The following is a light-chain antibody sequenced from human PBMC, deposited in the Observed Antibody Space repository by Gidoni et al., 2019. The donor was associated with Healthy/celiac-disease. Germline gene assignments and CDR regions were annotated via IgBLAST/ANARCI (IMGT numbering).Light chain of an antibody. J-gene: IGLJ2*01. CDR1: SSNIGSNT. CDR2: SKN. V-gene: IGLV1-44*01. CDR3: AAWDDSLNGVV. Sequence: QSVLTQTPSASGPPGQTVTITCSGSSSNIGSNTVNWYQPLPGTAPKLLISSKNQRPPGFPDRFSGSKSGTSASLAISGLQSEDEADYYCAAWDDSLNGVVFGGGTKLTVL.